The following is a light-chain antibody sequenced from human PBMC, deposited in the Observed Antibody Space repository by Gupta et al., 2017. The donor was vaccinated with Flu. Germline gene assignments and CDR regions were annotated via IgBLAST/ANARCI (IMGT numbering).Light chain of an antibody. CDR3: QQNDSPPLT. CDR1: QTISTF. V-gene: IGKV1-39*01. J-gene: IGKJ4*01. CDR2: AAT. Sequence: DVQLTQSPSSLSASVGDRVTITCRASQTISTFLNWYQQKPGKAPNLLIYAATSLQSGVPSRFSGSGSGTDFTLTISSLHSEDFATYYCQQNDSPPLTFGGGTKVEI.